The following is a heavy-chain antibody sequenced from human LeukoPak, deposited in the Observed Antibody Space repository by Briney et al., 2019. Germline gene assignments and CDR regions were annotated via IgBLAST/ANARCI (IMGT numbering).Heavy chain of an antibody. CDR1: GGSMSGYY. CDR3: ARQGGYCSASRCPGGFHYMDV. Sequence: PSETLSLTCTVSGGSMSGYYWSWIRQPPGKGLEWIGFIYTFGSTKYNPSMKSRLTISGDMSRRQFSLKLTSATAADTAVYFCARQGGYCSASRCPGGFHYMDVWGKGTTVAVSS. J-gene: IGHJ6*03. CDR2: IYTFGST. D-gene: IGHD2-15*01. V-gene: IGHV4-4*09.